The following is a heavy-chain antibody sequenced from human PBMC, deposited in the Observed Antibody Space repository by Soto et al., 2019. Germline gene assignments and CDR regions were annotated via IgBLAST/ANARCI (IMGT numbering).Heavy chain of an antibody. CDR1: EFTFSTYW. D-gene: IGHD6-19*01. CDR3: AGGSGWGSDS. J-gene: IGHJ4*02. Sequence: EVQLVESGGGLVQPGGSLRLSCAISEFTFSTYWMTWVRQAPGKGLEWVANIKQDGGEKNYLESVRGRFIISRDNAKKSLYLEMNSLRAEDTAVYYCAGGSGWGSDSWGQGTLVTVSA. V-gene: IGHV3-7*05. CDR2: IKQDGGEK.